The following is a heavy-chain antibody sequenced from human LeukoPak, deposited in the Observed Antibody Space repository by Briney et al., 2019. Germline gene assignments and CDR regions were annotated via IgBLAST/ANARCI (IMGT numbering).Heavy chain of an antibody. CDR3: ARARSGWYLGQFDY. J-gene: IGHJ4*02. V-gene: IGHV3-30*04. CDR2: ISYDGSKK. Sequence: SGGSLRLSCVVSGFTFSSYAMHWVRQAPGKGLEWVAVISYDGSKKYYADSVKGRFTISRDNSKNTLYLQMNSLRAEDTAVYYCARARSGWYLGQFDYWGQGTLVTVSS. D-gene: IGHD6-19*01. CDR1: GFTFSSYA.